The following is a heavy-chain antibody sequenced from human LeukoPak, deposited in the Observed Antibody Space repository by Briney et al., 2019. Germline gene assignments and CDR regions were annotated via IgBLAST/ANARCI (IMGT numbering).Heavy chain of an antibody. CDR3: AREPITMVRGVIDY. CDR2: TNPNSGGT. Sequence: GASVKVSCKASGYTFTGYYMHWVRQAPGQGLEWMGWTNPNSGGTNYAQKFQGRVTMTRDTSISTAYMELSRLRSDDTAVYYCAREPITMVRGVIDYWGQGTLVTVSS. CDR1: GYTFTGYY. D-gene: IGHD3-10*01. J-gene: IGHJ4*02. V-gene: IGHV1-2*02.